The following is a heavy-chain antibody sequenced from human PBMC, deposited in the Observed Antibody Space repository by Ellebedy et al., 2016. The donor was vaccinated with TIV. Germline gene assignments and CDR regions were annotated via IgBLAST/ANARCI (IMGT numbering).Heavy chain of an antibody. J-gene: IGHJ4*02. D-gene: IGHD5-12*01. V-gene: IGHV3-30*02. CDR1: GFTFSNFG. Sequence: GESLKISCAASGFTFSNFGMHWVRQAPGKGLEWVAFIRYDGSNKYYADSVKGRFTISRDNAQNSLYLHMNNLRAEDTAVYYCARDPNSPGDTGYGDYWGQGVVVTVST. CDR3: ARDPNSPGDTGYGDY. CDR2: IRYDGSNK.